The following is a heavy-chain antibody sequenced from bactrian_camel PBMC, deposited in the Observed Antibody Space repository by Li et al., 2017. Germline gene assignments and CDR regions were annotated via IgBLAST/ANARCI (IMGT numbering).Heavy chain of an antibody. CDR1: GYSDASYC. V-gene: IGHV3S55*01. CDR2: IDTDGIT. D-gene: IGHD2*01. Sequence: HVQLVESGGGSVQAGGSLRLSCSAAGYSDASYCMGWFSQATNSEREGVAVIDTDGITTYADSAKGRFTISKERTGNTLYLIMKDLKPEDTGMYYCAVDTDWGNGGCTWWLLRRNLDASPGDSAYWGQGTQVTVS. CDR3: AVDTDWGNGGCTWWLLRRNLDASPGDSAY. J-gene: IGHJ4*01.